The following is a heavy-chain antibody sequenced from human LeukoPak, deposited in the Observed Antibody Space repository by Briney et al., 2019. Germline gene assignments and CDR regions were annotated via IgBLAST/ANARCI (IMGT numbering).Heavy chain of an antibody. J-gene: IGHJ6*02. CDR3: ARVSLGNEPGSPRNYYYYGMDV. Sequence: SVKVSCKASGGTFSSYAISWVRQAPGQGLEWMGGIIPIFGTANYAQKFQGRVTITADESTSTAYMELSSLRSEDTAVYYCARVSLGNEPGSPRNYYYYGMDVWGQGTTVTVPS. CDR2: IIPIFGTA. CDR1: GGTFSSYA. V-gene: IGHV1-69*13.